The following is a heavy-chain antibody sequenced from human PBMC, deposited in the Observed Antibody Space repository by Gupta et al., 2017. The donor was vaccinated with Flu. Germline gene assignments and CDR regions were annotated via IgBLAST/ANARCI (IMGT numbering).Heavy chain of an antibody. D-gene: IGHD5-12*01. CDR3: ANDVAYDC. V-gene: IGHV3-30*19. CDR2: ISSDGINE. J-gene: IGHJ4*02. Sequence: QVQLVEYGGGVVQPGRSLRLSCVASGFTFSNYDMHWVRQAPGKGLEWVAVISSDGINEYYGDSVKGRFTISRDNSKNTLWLQMSSLRPEDTAVYYCANDVAYDCWGQGTLVTVSS. CDR1: GFTFSNYD.